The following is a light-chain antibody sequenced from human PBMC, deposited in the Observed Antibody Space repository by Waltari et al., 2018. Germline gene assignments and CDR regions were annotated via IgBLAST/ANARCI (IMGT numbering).Light chain of an antibody. CDR3: QTWGTGVVV. Sequence: QLVVTQSPSASASLGASVKLTCTLDSGHSSYAVAWHQQQPKKGPRFLMKSNSDGSHRKGDGLPDRFSGSSSGAVRSLASSSRQAEDVAHYYSQTWGTGVVVYCGGTRLTVL. CDR2: SNSDGSH. J-gene: IGLJ2*01. V-gene: IGLV4-69*01. CDR1: SGHSSYA.